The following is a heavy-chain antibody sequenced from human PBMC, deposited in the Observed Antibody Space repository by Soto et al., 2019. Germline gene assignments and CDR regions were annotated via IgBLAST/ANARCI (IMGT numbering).Heavy chain of an antibody. CDR2: IKQDGSEK. D-gene: IGHD1-7*01. Sequence: PGGSQRLSYTASGFNFISHWVSWVSQAPGKGLEWVANIKQDGSEKYYVDSVKGRFTISRDNAKTSLYLQMNSLRADDTAVYYCARPPTYNWNLDVWGQGTTVTVSS. V-gene: IGHV3-7*01. J-gene: IGHJ6*02. CDR1: GFNFISHW. CDR3: ARPPTYNWNLDV.